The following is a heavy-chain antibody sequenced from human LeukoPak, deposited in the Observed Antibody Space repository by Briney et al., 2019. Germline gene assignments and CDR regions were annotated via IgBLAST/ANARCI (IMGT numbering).Heavy chain of an antibody. CDR2: INHSGST. V-gene: IGHV4-34*01. J-gene: IGHJ6*03. CDR1: GGSFSSYY. CDR3: ARRAAGYYYYYYMDV. Sequence: SETLSLTCAVYGGSFSSYYWSWIRQPPGKGLEWIGEINHSGSTNYNPSLKSRVTISVDTSKNQFSLKLSSVTAADTAVYYCARRAAGYYYYYYMDVWGKGTTVTVSS. D-gene: IGHD6-13*01.